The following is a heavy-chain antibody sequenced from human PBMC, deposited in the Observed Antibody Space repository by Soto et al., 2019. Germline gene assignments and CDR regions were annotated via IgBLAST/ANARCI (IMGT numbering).Heavy chain of an antibody. CDR3: AREVPATGDIEY. V-gene: IGHV3-74*03. D-gene: IGHD6-13*01. Sequence: PGGSLRLSCAASGFTFSNYWMHWVRQAPGKGLVWVSRINNDGSSTTYADSVKGRFTISRDNAKNTLYLQMSSLRAEDTAVYYCAREVPATGDIEYWGQGTLVTVSS. J-gene: IGHJ4*02. CDR1: GFTFSNYW. CDR2: INNDGSST.